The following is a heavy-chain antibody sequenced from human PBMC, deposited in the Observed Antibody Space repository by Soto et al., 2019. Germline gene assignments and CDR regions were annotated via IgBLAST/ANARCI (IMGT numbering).Heavy chain of an antibody. V-gene: IGHV1-69*02. CDR2: IIPTLGIA. CDR1: GGTFSSYT. CDR3: ARGNYYDSSPTEDIDY. D-gene: IGHD3-22*01. J-gene: IGHJ4*02. Sequence: SVKVSCKASGGTFSSYTISWVRQAPGQGLEWMGRIIPTLGIANYAQKFQGRVTITADKSTSTAYMELSSLRSEDTAVYYCARGNYYDSSPTEDIDYWGQGTLVTVSS.